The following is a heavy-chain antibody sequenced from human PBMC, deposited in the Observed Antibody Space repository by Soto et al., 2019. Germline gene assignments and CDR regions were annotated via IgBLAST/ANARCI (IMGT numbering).Heavy chain of an antibody. J-gene: IGHJ6*02. Sequence: ASVKVSCKASGYTFTSYGISWVRQAPGQGLEWMGWISAYNGNTNYAQKLQGRVTMTTDTSTSTAYMELRSLRSDDTAVYYCARFEVSIAVAGPPDVTPYYYYGMDVWGQGTTVTVSS. CDR1: GYTFTSYG. D-gene: IGHD6-19*01. CDR3: ARFEVSIAVAGPPDVTPYYYYGMDV. CDR2: ISAYNGNT. V-gene: IGHV1-18*04.